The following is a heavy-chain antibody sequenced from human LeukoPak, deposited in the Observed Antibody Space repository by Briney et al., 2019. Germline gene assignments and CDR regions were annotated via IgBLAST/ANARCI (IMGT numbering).Heavy chain of an antibody. D-gene: IGHD6-13*01. CDR2: ITDSSSVV. CDR3: VRDVAAGFDY. V-gene: IGHV3-48*04. J-gene: IGHJ4*02. Sequence: GGSLRLSCAASGFTFSTYTMNWVRQAPGKGLGWVSYITDSSSVVYYADSVKGRFTISRDNAKNSLYLQMNSLRAEDTAVYYCVRDVAAGFDYWGQGTLVTVSS. CDR1: GFTFSTYT.